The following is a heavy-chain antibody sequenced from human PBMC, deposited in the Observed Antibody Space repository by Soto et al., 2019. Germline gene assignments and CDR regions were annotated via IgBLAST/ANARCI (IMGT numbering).Heavy chain of an antibody. V-gene: IGHV1-18*04. CDR1: GYTFTSYG. Sequence: ASVKVSCKASGYTFTSYGISWVRQAPGQGLEWMGWISAYNGNTNYAQKLQGRVTMTTDTSTSTAYMELRSLRPDDTAVYYCARSGYSPSTTARHYYYGMDVWGQGTTVTVSS. J-gene: IGHJ6*02. D-gene: IGHD3-16*02. CDR2: ISAYNGNT. CDR3: ARSGYSPSTTARHYYYGMDV.